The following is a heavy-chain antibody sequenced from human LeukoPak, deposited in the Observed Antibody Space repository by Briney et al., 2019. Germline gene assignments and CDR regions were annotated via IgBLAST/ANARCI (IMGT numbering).Heavy chain of an antibody. CDR3: VRQDYYGSDRDLDY. Sequence: SETLSLTCNVSGGSISSSNYYWGWIRQPPGKGLEWIGSIYYSGSTYYNPSLKSRVIMSVDTSKYQFSLRLGSVTAADTAVYYCVRQDYYGSDRDLDYWGQGTLVTVSS. CDR1: GGSISSSNYY. D-gene: IGHD3-10*01. CDR2: IYYSGST. J-gene: IGHJ4*02. V-gene: IGHV4-39*01.